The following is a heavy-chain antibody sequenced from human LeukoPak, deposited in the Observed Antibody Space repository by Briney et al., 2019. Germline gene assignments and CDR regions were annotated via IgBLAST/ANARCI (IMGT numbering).Heavy chain of an antibody. V-gene: IGHV4-34*01. D-gene: IGHD3-10*01. CDR2: INHSGST. Sequence: SETLSLTCAVYGGSFSGYYWSWIRQPPGKGLEWIGEINHSGSTNYNPSLKSRVTISVDTSKNQFSLKLSSVTAADTAVYYCAREVYTYYYGSGSCGYFDYWGQGTLVTVSS. J-gene: IGHJ4*02. CDR3: AREVYTYYYGSGSCGYFDY. CDR1: GGSFSGYY.